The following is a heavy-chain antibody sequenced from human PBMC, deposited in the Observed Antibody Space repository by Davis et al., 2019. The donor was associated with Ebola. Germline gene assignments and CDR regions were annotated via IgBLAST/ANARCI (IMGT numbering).Heavy chain of an antibody. CDR3: ARHRQFYCASSGCAYGMDV. CDR1: GYNFTSYL. D-gene: IGHD3-22*01. CDR2: LYPGDSDT. Sequence: PGGSLRLSCKGSGYNFTSYLIAWVRQMPGKGLEWMGILYPGDSDTRYSPSFQGQVTISADRSISTAYLQWSSLKASDTAMYYCARHRQFYCASSGCAYGMDVWGQGTTVTVSS. V-gene: IGHV5-51*01. J-gene: IGHJ6*02.